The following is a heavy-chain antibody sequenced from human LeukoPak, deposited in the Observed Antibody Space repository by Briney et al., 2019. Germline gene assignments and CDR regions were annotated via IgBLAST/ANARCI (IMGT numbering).Heavy chain of an antibody. J-gene: IGHJ6*03. Sequence: ASVKVSCKASGYTFTSYDINWVRQATGQGLEWMGWMNPNGGNTGYAQKFQGRVTITRNTSISTAYMELSSLRSEDTAVYYCARGQAGWGSSGYSHYYYMDVWGKGTTVTVSS. CDR3: ARGQAGWGSSGYSHYYYMDV. CDR1: GYTFTSYD. CDR2: MNPNGGNT. V-gene: IGHV1-8*03. D-gene: IGHD3-22*01.